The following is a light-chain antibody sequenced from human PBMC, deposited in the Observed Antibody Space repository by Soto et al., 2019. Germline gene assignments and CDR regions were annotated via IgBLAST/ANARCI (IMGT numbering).Light chain of an antibody. Sequence: DIVMTQSPDSLSVSLGERATINCKSSQSVLSSSNNKNYLAWYQQKPGQPPKVVIYWASTRGSGVPDRFSSSGSGTDFTLTISSLQAEDVAVYYCQHYYSSPLTFGGGTKVEIK. V-gene: IGKV4-1*01. J-gene: IGKJ4*01. CDR3: QHYYSSPLT. CDR1: QSVLSSSNNKNY. CDR2: WAS.